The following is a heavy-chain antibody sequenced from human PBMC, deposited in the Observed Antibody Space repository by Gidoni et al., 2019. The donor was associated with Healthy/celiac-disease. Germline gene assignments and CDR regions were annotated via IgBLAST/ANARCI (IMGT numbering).Heavy chain of an antibody. Sequence: EVQLVESGGGLVKPGGSLRLSCAASGFTFSSYSMNWFRQAPGKGLEWVSSMSSSSSYIYYADSVKGRFTISRDNAKNSLYLQMNSLRAEDTAVYYCARDLRVAAAGTGSNYYYGMDVWGQGTTVTVSS. V-gene: IGHV3-21*01. CDR3: ARDLRVAAAGTGSNYYYGMDV. J-gene: IGHJ6*02. CDR1: GFTFSSYS. D-gene: IGHD6-13*01. CDR2: MSSSSSYI.